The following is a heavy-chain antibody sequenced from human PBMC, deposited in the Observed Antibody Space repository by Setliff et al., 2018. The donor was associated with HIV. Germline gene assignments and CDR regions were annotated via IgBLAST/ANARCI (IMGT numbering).Heavy chain of an antibody. Sequence: PGGSLRLSCTASGFTFSNYWMSWVRQAPGKGLEWVASISSDRGHTNYADSVKGRFTISRDNAKNSLYLQMNSLRAEETALYYCAKKARRGYSYDDAFDIWGQGTLVTVS. D-gene: IGHD5-18*01. V-gene: IGHV3-21*04. CDR3: AKKARRGYSYDDAFDI. CDR1: GFTFSNYW. CDR2: ISSDRGHT. J-gene: IGHJ3*02.